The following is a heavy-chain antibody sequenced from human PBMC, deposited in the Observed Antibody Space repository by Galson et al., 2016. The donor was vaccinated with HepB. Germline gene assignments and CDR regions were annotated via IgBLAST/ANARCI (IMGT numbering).Heavy chain of an antibody. J-gene: IGHJ4*02. V-gene: IGHV1-3*04. Sequence: SVRVSCTASGYIFTTYPMHWVRQAPGQRLEWMGWINTGNGHTDYSQNLQGRVTITTDTSASTAYMELSSLSSEDTALYYCASGRGTKGDWSGPLDYWGQGSLVTVSS. D-gene: IGHD3-9*01. CDR1: GYIFTTYP. CDR3: ASGRGTKGDWSGPLDY. CDR2: INTGNGHT.